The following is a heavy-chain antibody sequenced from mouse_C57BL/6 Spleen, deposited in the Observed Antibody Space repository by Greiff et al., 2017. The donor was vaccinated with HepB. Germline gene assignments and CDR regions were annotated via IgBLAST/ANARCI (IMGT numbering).Heavy chain of an antibody. CDR3: TSDGNYWFAY. J-gene: IGHJ3*01. D-gene: IGHD2-1*01. V-gene: IGHV14-4*01. CDR1: GFNIKDDY. Sequence: EVKLQESGAELVRPGASVKLSCTASGFNIKDDYMHWVKQRPEQGLEWIGWIDPENGDTEYASKFQGKATITADTSSNTAYLQFSSLTSEDTAVYYCTSDGNYWFAYWGQGTLVTVSA. CDR2: IDPENGDT.